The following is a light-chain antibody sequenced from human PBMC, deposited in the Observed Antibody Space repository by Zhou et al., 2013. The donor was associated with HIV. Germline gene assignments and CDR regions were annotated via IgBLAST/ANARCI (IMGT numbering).Light chain of an antibody. CDR3: QQRSNWPST. Sequence: EIVLTQSPATLYVSPGERAILSCRANKSVSSNLAWYQQRPGQAPRLLIYGASSRATGIPDRFSGSGSGTDFTLTISRLEPEDFAVYYCQQRSNWPSTFGGGTKVEIK. CDR1: KSVSSN. CDR2: GAS. V-gene: IGKV3D-20*02. J-gene: IGKJ4*01.